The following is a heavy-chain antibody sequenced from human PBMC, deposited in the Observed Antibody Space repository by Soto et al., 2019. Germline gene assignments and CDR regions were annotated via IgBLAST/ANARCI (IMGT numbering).Heavy chain of an antibody. CDR3: ARGVFDGYPIDY. V-gene: IGHV1-69*13. D-gene: IGHD5-12*01. CDR1: GGTFSSYA. J-gene: IGHJ4*02. Sequence: ASVKVSCKASGGTFSSYAISWVRQAPGQGLEWMGGIIPIFGTANYAQKFQGRVTITADESTSTAYMELSSLRSEDTAVYYCARGVFDGYPIDYWGQGTLVTVSS. CDR2: IIPIFGTA.